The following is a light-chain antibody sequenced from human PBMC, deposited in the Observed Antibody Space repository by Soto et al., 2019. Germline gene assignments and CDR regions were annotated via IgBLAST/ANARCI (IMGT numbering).Light chain of an antibody. CDR3: SSYACWINWV. J-gene: IGLJ3*02. Sequence: QSALTQPPSASGSPGQSVTISCTGTRSDVGGYNYVSWYQQYPGKAPKLIIYAVTERPSGVPDRFSGSKSGNTASLTVSGLQTEDEADYYCSSYACWINWVFGGGTKLTVL. CDR2: AVT. V-gene: IGLV2-8*01. CDR1: RSDVGGYNY.